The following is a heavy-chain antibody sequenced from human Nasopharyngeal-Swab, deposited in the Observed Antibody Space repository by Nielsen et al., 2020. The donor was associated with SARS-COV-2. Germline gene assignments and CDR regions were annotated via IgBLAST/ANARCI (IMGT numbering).Heavy chain of an antibody. CDR2: ISSSSSYI. J-gene: IGHJ6*02. V-gene: IGHV3-21*01. Sequence: GGSLRLSCAASGFTFSSYSMNWVRQAPGKGLGWVSSISSSSSYIYYADSVKGRFTISRDNAKNSLYLQMNSLRAEDTAVYYCAREYKYSGYVNIERGYYYYGMDVWGQGTTVTVSS. D-gene: IGHD5-12*01. CDR3: AREYKYSGYVNIERGYYYYGMDV. CDR1: GFTFSSYS.